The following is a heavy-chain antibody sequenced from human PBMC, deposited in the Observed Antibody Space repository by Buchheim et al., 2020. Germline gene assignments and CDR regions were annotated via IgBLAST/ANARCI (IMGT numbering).Heavy chain of an antibody. CDR1: GGSISSGGYS. D-gene: IGHD3/OR15-3a*01. J-gene: IGHJ4*02. V-gene: IGHV4-30-2*01. CDR3: ARGEGLSRRFDY. CDR2: IYYSGST. Sequence: QLQLQESGSRLVKPSQTLSLTCAVSGGSISSGGYSWTWIRQPPGKGLEWIGYIYYSGSTYYNPSLKSRVTISVETSKNQFSLKLTSVTAADTAVYYCARGEGLSRRFDYWGQGTL.